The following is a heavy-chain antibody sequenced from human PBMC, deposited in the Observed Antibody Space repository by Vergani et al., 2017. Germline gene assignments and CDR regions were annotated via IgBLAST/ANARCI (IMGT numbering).Heavy chain of an antibody. D-gene: IGHD3-10*01. CDR3: ARDLWFGELSTDY. CDR1: GFTFSSYG. V-gene: IGHV3-33*01. Sequence: QVQLVESGGGVVQPGRSLRLSCAASGFTFSSYGMHWVRQAPGKGLEWVAVIWYDGSNKYYADSGKGRFTISRDNSKNTLYLQMNSLRAEDTAVYYCARDLWFGELSTDYWGQGTLVTVSS. J-gene: IGHJ4*02. CDR2: IWYDGSNK.